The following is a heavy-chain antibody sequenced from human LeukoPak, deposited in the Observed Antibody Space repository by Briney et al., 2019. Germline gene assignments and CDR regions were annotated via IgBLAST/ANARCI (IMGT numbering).Heavy chain of an antibody. CDR2: IYYSGST. J-gene: IGHJ6*02. D-gene: IGHD2-15*01. CDR1: GGSFSGYY. V-gene: IGHV4-59*08. CDR3: ARHGRATAQDNYYYYYGMDV. Sequence: SETLSLTCAVYGGSFSGYYWSWIRQPPGKGLEWIGYIYYSGSTNYNPSLKSRVTISVDTSKNQFSLKLSSVTAADTAVYYCARHGRATAQDNYYYYYGMDVWGQGTTVTVPS.